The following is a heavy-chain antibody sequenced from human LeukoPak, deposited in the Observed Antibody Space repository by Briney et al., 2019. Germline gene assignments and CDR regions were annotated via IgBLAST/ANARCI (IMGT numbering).Heavy chain of an antibody. CDR2: ITPNASET. CDR1: GFTFTTSW. Sequence: GGSLRLSCSASGFTFTTSWMNWVRQAPGKGLEWLASITPNASETYYVDSVRGRFTISRDDDKNSVYLQMNSLRAEDMAVYFCARDRAFKAFDYWGQGNLVSVSS. J-gene: IGHJ4*02. V-gene: IGHV3-7*01. CDR3: ARDRAFKAFDY.